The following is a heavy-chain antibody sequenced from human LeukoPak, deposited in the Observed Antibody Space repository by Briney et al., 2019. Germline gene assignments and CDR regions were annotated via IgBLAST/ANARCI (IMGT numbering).Heavy chain of an antibody. Sequence: GGSLRLSCVVSGFSVSNNYIIWVRQAPGNGLERVSVIYGDGRTSHSASVRGRFTISRDNSKNTLYLKMNSLRAEDTAVYYCARGHYYGSGRGGIFDYWGQGTLVTVSS. D-gene: IGHD3-10*01. J-gene: IGHJ4*02. CDR1: GFSVSNNY. CDR3: ARGHYYGSGRGGIFDY. CDR2: IYGDGRT. V-gene: IGHV3-66*02.